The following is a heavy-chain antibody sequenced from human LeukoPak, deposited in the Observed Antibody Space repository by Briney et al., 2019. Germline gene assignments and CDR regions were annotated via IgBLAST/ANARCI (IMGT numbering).Heavy chain of an antibody. J-gene: IGHJ6*02. D-gene: IGHD2-8*01. CDR2: ISSSSYI. V-gene: IGHV3-21*01. CDR3: ARDEHTAHWCIASDYYYYYGWDV. Sequence: GGSLRLSCAVYGFTFSSYSMTSVRQAPGKGLEWVSSISSSSYIYSADSVKGRFTISRANAKNPLYLKMTGLRAEDTAVYYCARDEHTAHWCIASDYYYYYGWDVWGQGTTVTVSS. CDR1: GFTFSSYS.